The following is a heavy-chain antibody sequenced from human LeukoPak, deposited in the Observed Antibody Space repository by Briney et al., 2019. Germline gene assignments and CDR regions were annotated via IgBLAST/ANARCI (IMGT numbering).Heavy chain of an antibody. Sequence: SETLSLTCTVSGGSISSGGYYWSWIRQHPGKGLEWIGYICYSGSTYYNPSLKSRVTISVDTSKNQFSLKLSSVTAADTAVYYCARDGSGWYEGFDYWGQGTLVTVSS. D-gene: IGHD6-19*01. CDR3: ARDGSGWYEGFDY. CDR1: GGSISSGGYY. V-gene: IGHV4-31*03. CDR2: ICYSGST. J-gene: IGHJ4*02.